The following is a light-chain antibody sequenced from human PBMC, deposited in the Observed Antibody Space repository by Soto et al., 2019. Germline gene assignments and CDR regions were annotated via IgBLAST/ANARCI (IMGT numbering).Light chain of an antibody. CDR1: QSTDNF. CDR2: DAS. Sequence: DMQMTQSPSSLSASIGDRVTITCRASQSTDNFLNWYQQKPGKAPKLLIYDASNLQSGVPSRFSGSGSGTDFTLTISSLQPDDFATYYCQQSYVTPRTFGPGTKVDIK. J-gene: IGKJ1*01. V-gene: IGKV1-39*01. CDR3: QQSYVTPRT.